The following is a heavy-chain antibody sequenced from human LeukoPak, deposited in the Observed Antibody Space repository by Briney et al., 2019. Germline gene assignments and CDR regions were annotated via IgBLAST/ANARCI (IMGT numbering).Heavy chain of an antibody. D-gene: IGHD6-19*01. CDR1: GYTFTTYG. CDR3: ATKGITVTGHWFDP. V-gene: IGHV1-18*01. CDR2: ISTYNGNT. J-gene: IGHJ5*02. Sequence: GASVKVSCKASGYTFTTYGISWVRQAPGQGLEWMGWISTYNGNTKYAQMLQGRVTMTADKSTSTVYLELSSLRSEDTAVYYCATKGITVTGHWFDPWGQGTLVTVSS.